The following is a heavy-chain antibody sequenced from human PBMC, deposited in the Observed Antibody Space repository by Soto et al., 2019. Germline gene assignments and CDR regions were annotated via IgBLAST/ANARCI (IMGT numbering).Heavy chain of an antibody. Sequence: QVQLVQSGAEVKKPGASVKVSCKASGYTFTSYYMHWVRQAPGQGLESMGIINPSGGSTRYAQKVQGRVTMTRDTSSSPGYMELSSLRSEDTAVYYCARGLIYDRSGYYFDYWGQGTLVTVSS. CDR1: GYTFTSYY. D-gene: IGHD3-22*01. V-gene: IGHV1-46*01. CDR3: ARGLIYDRSGYYFDY. J-gene: IGHJ4*02. CDR2: INPSGGST.